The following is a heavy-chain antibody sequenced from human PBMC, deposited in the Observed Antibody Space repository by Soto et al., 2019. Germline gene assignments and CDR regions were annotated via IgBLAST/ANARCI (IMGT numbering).Heavy chain of an antibody. V-gene: IGHV1-8*01. CDR1: GYTFSNYD. D-gene: IGHD2-2*02. CDR2: MSPNSGRT. J-gene: IGHJ4*02. CDR3: ARGKRYTNDY. Sequence: QVQLVQSGSEVKKPGASVKVSCKASGYTFSNYDINCVRQATGQGLEWMGWMSPNSGRTGYAQKFQGRVTMTRNTSSSTAYMELSSLRSEDTAVYYCARGKRYTNDYWGQGTLVTVSS.